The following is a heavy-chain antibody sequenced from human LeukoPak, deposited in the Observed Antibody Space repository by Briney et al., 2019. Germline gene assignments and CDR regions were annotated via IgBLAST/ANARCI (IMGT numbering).Heavy chain of an antibody. V-gene: IGHV3-48*03. CDR2: ISSSGSTI. Sequence: GGSLRLSCAASGFTFSSYEMNWVRQAPGKGLEWVSYISSSGSTIYYADSVKGRFTISRDNAKNSLYLQMNSLRAEDTAVYYCAREFSYYYYMDVWGKGTTVTVSS. CDR1: GFTFSSYE. J-gene: IGHJ6*03. CDR3: AREFSYYYYMDV.